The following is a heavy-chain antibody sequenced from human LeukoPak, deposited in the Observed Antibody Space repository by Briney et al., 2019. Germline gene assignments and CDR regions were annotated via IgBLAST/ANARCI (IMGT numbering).Heavy chain of an antibody. Sequence: TGGPLRLSCAASGFTFSSYEMNWVRQAPGKGLERVSYISSSGSTIYYADSVKGRFTISRDNAKNSLYLQMNSLRAEDTAVYYCASSSGYYGSGSLEIDYWGQGTLVTVSS. D-gene: IGHD3-10*01. CDR3: ASSSGYYGSGSLEIDY. CDR1: GFTFSSYE. V-gene: IGHV3-48*03. CDR2: ISSSGSTI. J-gene: IGHJ4*02.